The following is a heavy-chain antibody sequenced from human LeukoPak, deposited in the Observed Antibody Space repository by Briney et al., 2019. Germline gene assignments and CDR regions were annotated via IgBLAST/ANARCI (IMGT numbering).Heavy chain of an antibody. D-gene: IGHD1-14*01. J-gene: IGHJ4*02. Sequence: GGSLTLSCAASGFTFSSYSMQWVRHAPGKGLEWVSYISSSSSYIYYADSVKGRFTISRDNAKNSLYLQMNSLRAEDTAVYYCARDNPPDYWGQGTLVTVSS. CDR3: ARDNPPDY. CDR2: ISSSSSYI. V-gene: IGHV3-21*01. CDR1: GFTFSSYS.